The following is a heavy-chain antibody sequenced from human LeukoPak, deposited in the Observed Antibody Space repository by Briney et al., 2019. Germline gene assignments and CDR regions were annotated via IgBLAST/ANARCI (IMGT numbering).Heavy chain of an antibody. CDR2: IIPIFGTA. CDR1: GGTFSSYA. Sequence: VASVKVSCTASGGTFSSYAISWVRQAPGQGLEWMGGIIPIFGTANYAQKFQGRVTITADESTSTAYMELSSLRSEDTAVYYCARAGIPFLTAMVFDYWGQGTLVTVSS. CDR3: ARAGIPFLTAMVFDY. J-gene: IGHJ4*02. V-gene: IGHV1-69*13. D-gene: IGHD5-18*01.